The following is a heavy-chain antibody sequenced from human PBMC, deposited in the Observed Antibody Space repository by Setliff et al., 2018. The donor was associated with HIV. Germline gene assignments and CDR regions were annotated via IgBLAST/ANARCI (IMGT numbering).Heavy chain of an antibody. D-gene: IGHD4-17*01. Sequence: ASVKVSCKASGYIFSTYYIHWVRQAPGHGLEWMGIINPSSTSTDYAQKFQGRLTLTRDTSTGTVYMHLNNLRSDDTALYYCAGDMGYGDHGRAFDIWGQGTMVTVSS. V-gene: IGHV1-46*01. CDR2: INPSSTST. CDR3: AGDMGYGDHGRAFDI. CDR1: GYIFSTYY. J-gene: IGHJ3*02.